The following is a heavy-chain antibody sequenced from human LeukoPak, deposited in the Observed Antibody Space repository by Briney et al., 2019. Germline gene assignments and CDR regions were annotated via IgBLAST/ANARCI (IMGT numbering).Heavy chain of an antibody. J-gene: IGHJ4*02. V-gene: IGHV4-39*07. Sequence: SETLSLTCTASGGSISSSSYYWGWIRQPPGKGLEWIGSIYYSGSTYYNPSLKSRVTISVDTSKNQFSLKLSSVTAADTAVYYCAREWGVGWLQSAPYFDYWGQGTLVTVSS. D-gene: IGHD5-24*01. CDR1: GGSISSSSYY. CDR3: AREWGVGWLQSAPYFDY. CDR2: IYYSGST.